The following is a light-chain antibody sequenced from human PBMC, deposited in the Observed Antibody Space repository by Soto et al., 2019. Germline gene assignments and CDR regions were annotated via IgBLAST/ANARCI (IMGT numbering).Light chain of an antibody. Sequence: IVLTHSPGTLSLSPFERATLSFMASQSVSSSYLAWYQQKPGQAPRRLIYGASSRATGIPDRFSGRGFGTDFTLTISRLEPEDFAVYYCQHSGDFRWTFGLGTKVDIK. J-gene: IGKJ1*01. CDR3: QHSGDFRWT. CDR1: QSVSSSY. V-gene: IGKV3-20*01. CDR2: GAS.